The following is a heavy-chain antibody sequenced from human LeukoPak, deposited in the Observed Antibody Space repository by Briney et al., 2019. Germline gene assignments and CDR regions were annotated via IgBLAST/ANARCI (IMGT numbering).Heavy chain of an antibody. J-gene: IGHJ4*02. CDR1: GFTFSSYA. CDR2: IIPIFGTA. Sequence: GGSLRLSCAASGFTFSSYAISWVRQAPGQGLEWMGGIIPIFGTANYAQKSQGRVTITADKSTSTAYMELSSLRSEDTAVYYCASRYCSGGSCYGQHYWGQGTLVTVSS. CDR3: ASRYCSGGSCYGQHY. D-gene: IGHD2-15*01. V-gene: IGHV1-69*06.